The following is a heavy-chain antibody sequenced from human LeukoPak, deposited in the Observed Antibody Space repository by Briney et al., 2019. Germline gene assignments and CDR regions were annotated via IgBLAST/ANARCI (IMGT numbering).Heavy chain of an antibody. J-gene: IGHJ4*02. V-gene: IGHV3-9*01. CDR1: GFTFSSYS. D-gene: IGHD6-13*01. CDR3: TKLTKRMYSSSWYGGFDS. CDR2: ISLNSGSI. Sequence: GGSLRLSCAASGFTFSSYSMNWVRQAPGKGLEWVSGISLNSGSIGYADSVKGRFTISRDNAKNSLYLEMNSLRADDTAFYYCTKLTKRMYSSSWYGGFDSWGQGTLVTVSS.